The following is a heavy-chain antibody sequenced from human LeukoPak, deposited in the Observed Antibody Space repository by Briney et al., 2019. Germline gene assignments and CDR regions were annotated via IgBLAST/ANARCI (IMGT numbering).Heavy chain of an antibody. Sequence: PGGSLRLACAASGFTFDDYAMHWVRQAPGKGLEWVSGISWNSGSIGYADSVKGRFTISRDNAKNSLYLQMNSLRAEDTALYYCAKATSAYYYDSSGYPDYWGQGTWSPSPQ. CDR2: ISWNSGSI. J-gene: IGHJ4*02. D-gene: IGHD3-22*01. CDR3: AKATSAYYYDSSGYPDY. CDR1: GFTFDDYA. V-gene: IGHV3-9*01.